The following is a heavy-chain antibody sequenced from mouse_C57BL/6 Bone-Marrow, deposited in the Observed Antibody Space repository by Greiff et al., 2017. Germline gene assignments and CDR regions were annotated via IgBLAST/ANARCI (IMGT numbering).Heavy chain of an antibody. D-gene: IGHD2-4*01. V-gene: IGHV2-2*02. CDR2: IWSGGST. CDR1: GFSLTSYG. Sequence: VKLQESGPGLVQPSQSLSISCTVSGFSLTSYGVHWVRQSPGQGLEWLGVIWSGGSTDYNAAFISRLSISKDNSKSQVFFKMNSLQANDTAIYYCARKGIYYDYFDYWGQGTTLTVSS. J-gene: IGHJ2*01. CDR3: ARKGIYYDYFDY.